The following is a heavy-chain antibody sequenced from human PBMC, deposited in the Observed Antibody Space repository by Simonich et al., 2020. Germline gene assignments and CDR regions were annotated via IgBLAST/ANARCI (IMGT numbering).Heavy chain of an antibody. CDR2: IYYSGSP. CDR1: GGSISSSSYY. Sequence: QLQLQESGPGLVKPSETLSLTCTVSGGSISSSSYYWGWIRQPPGKGLGWIGSIYYSGSPYYNPSLMSRVTISVDTSKNQFSLKLSSVTAADTAVYYCARQRVLMVYAIDYWGQGTLVTVSS. D-gene: IGHD2-8*01. CDR3: ARQRVLMVYAIDY. J-gene: IGHJ4*02. V-gene: IGHV4-39*01.